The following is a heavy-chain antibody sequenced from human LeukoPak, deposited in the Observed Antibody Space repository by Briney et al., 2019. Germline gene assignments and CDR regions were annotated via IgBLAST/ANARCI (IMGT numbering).Heavy chain of an antibody. Sequence: SETLSLTCTVSGGSISSHYWSWIRQPPGKGLEWIGYIYYSGSTNYNPSLKSRVTISVDTSKNQFSLKLSSVTAADTAVYYCARGWGWSGPFDYWGQGTLVTVSS. D-gene: IGHD3-3*01. CDR2: IYYSGST. J-gene: IGHJ4*02. CDR1: GGSISSHY. V-gene: IGHV4-59*11. CDR3: ARGWGWSGPFDY.